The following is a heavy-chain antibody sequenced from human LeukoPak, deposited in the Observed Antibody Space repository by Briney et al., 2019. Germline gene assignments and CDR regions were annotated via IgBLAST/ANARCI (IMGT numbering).Heavy chain of an antibody. CDR3: ARRCGSGGSCHSFDY. CDR2: ISGSGAGT. Sequence: GSLRLSCAASEFIFSSYAMSWVRQAPGKGLEWISRISGSGAGTYYSDSVRGRFTISRDNSKNTLYLQMNSLRAEDTAVYYCARRCGSGGSCHSFDYWGQGTLVTVSS. CDR1: EFIFSSYA. J-gene: IGHJ4*02. V-gene: IGHV3-23*01. D-gene: IGHD2-15*01.